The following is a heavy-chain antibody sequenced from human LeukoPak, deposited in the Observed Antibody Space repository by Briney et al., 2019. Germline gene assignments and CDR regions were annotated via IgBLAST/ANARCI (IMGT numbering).Heavy chain of an antibody. V-gene: IGHV4-39*07. CDR3: ARVVPDDSSGYYYLYYYYYYMDV. D-gene: IGHD3-22*01. CDR2: IYYSGST. J-gene: IGHJ6*03. Sequence: PSETLSLTCTVSGGSISSSSYYWGWIRQPPGKGLEWIGSIYYSGSTYYNPSLKSRVTISVDTSKNQFSLKLSSVTAADTAVYYCARVVPDDSSGYYYLYYYYYYMDVWGKGTTVTVSS. CDR1: GGSISSSSYY.